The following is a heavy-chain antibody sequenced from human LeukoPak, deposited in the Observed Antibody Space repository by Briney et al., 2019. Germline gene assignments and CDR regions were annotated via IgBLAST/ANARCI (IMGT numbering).Heavy chain of an antibody. J-gene: IGHJ4*02. CDR1: GGSISSSSYY. CDR2: IYYSGST. D-gene: IGHD4-17*01. CDR3: ARGDYGDPIDY. Sequence: SETLSLTCTVSGGSISSSSYYWGWIRQPPGKGLEWIGSIYYSGSTYYNPSLKSRVTISVDTSKNQFSLKLSSATAADTAVYYCARGDYGDPIDYWGQGTLVTVSS. V-gene: IGHV4-39*07.